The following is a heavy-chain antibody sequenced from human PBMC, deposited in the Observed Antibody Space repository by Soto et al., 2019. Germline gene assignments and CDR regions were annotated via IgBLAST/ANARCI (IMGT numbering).Heavy chain of an antibody. Sequence: GGSLRLSCAASVFSFSSSWMHWLRQVPGKGLVWVSRINGDGDYTNYADSVKGRFTISRDNAKNTLYLQMNSLRAEDTAVYYCARERGGYSSDFWGQGT. J-gene: IGHJ4*02. CDR3: ARERGGYSSDF. V-gene: IGHV3-74*01. D-gene: IGHD2-15*01. CDR2: INGDGDYT. CDR1: VFSFSSSW.